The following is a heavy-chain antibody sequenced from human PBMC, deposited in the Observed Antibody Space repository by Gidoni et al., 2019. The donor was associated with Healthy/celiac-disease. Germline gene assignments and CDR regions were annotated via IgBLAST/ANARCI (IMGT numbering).Heavy chain of an antibody. CDR3: ASHSLRQKTNDY. Sequence: EVQLVESGGGLVKPGGSLRLSCAASGFTFSSYSMNWVRQAPGKGLECVSSISSSSSYIYYADSVKGRFTISRDNAKNSLYLQMNSLRAEDTAVYYCASHSLRQKTNDYWGQGTLVTVSS. CDR1: GFTFSSYS. D-gene: IGHD3-16*02. V-gene: IGHV3-21*01. CDR2: ISSSSSYI. J-gene: IGHJ4*02.